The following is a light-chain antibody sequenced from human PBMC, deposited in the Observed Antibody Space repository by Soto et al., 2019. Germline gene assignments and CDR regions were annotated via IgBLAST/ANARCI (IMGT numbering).Light chain of an antibody. V-gene: IGKV1-8*01. CDR3: QQYYSYPWT. J-gene: IGKJ1*01. CDR2: AAS. CDR1: QGISSY. Sequence: ALLSTPAPTSLSSSKGDRVTITCRASQGISSYLAWYQQKPGKAPKLLIYAASTLQSGFPSRFSGSGSGTDFNLTISCLQSEDFATYYCQQYYSYPWTFGQGTKVDIK.